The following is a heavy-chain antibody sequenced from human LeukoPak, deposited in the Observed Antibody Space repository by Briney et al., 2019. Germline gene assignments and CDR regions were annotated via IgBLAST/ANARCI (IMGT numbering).Heavy chain of an antibody. CDR1: GGSFSGYY. Sequence: SETLSLTCAVYGGSFSGYYWSWIRQPPGKGLEWIGEINHSGSTNYNPSLKSRVTISVDTSKNQFSLKLSSVTAADTAVYYCGSPVGSWGQGTLVTVSS. V-gene: IGHV4-34*01. CDR2: INHSGST. D-gene: IGHD2-15*01. CDR3: GSPVGS. J-gene: IGHJ4*02.